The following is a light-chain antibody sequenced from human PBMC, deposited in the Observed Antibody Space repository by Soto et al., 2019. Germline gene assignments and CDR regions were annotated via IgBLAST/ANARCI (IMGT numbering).Light chain of an antibody. CDR3: QQTRSFPST. Sequence: DIQMTQSPSSVSASVGDRVTMTCWASQDISNWLVWYQQKAGEAPKLLIYAASTLQCEVPSSFTGSVSGTEFNLTIRTLQPEDFATYHCQQTRSFPSTFGRRTKVEI. J-gene: IGKJ4*01. V-gene: IGKV1-12*01. CDR1: QDISNW. CDR2: AAS.